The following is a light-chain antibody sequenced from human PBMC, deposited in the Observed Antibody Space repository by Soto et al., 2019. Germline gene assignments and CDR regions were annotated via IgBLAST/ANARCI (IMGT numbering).Light chain of an antibody. CDR3: SSFTSSSTLPDV. J-gene: IGLJ1*01. CDR2: EVS. CDR1: SSDVGGYDY. Sequence: QSALTQPASVSGSPGQSITISCTGTSSDVGGYDYVSWYQQHPGKAPKLMIYEVSNRPSGVSNRFSGSKSGNTASLTISGLRTEDEADYYCSSFTSSSTLPDVFGTGTKLTVL. V-gene: IGLV2-14*01.